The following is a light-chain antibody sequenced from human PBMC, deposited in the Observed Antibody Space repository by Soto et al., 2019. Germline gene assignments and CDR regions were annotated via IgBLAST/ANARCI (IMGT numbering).Light chain of an antibody. CDR3: QQRSNWIT. Sequence: EIVMTQSPATLSVSPGEGATLSCRASQSVTSNYLAWYQQKPGQAPRLLIYRASTRATGVPARFSGSGSGTEFTLTISSLEPEDFAVYYCQQRSNWITFGQGTRLEI. J-gene: IGKJ5*01. CDR1: QSVTSN. V-gene: IGKV3-15*01. CDR2: RAS.